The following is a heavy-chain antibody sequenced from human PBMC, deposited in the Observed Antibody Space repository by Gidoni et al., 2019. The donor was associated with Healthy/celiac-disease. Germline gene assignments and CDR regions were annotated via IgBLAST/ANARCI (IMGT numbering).Heavy chain of an antibody. J-gene: IGHJ6*02. CDR1: GFTFSSYG. CDR3: AKTIAAAGTKRGYYYGMDV. V-gene: IGHV3-30*18. Sequence: QVQLVESGGGVVPPGRYLRLPCAASGFTFSSYGLPGVRQAPGKGLEWVAVRSYDGSNKYYADTVKGRFTISRDNSKDTLYLQMNSLRAEDTAVYYCAKTIAAAGTKRGYYYGMDVWGQGTTVTVSS. D-gene: IGHD6-13*01. CDR2: RSYDGSNK.